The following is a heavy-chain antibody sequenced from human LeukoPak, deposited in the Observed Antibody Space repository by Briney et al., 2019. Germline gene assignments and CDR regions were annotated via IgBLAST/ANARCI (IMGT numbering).Heavy chain of an antibody. J-gene: IGHJ6*03. D-gene: IGHD3-22*01. V-gene: IGHV3-73*01. CDR2: IRSKANSYAT. CDR1: GFTFSGSA. CDR3: TTDPTARYYYDSSGYTRDYYYYYMDV. Sequence: GGSLRLSCAASGFTFSGSAMHWVRQASGKGLEWVGRIRSKANSYATAYAASVKGRFTISRDDSKNTAYLQMNSLKTEDTAVYYCTTDPTARYYYDSSGYTRDYYYYYMDVWGKGTTVTVSS.